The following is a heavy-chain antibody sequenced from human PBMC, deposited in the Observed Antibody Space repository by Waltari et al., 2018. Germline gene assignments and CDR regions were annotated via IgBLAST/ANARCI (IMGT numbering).Heavy chain of an antibody. CDR3: ARGGYDSSGYAYY. CDR1: GFTFSSYS. V-gene: IGHV3-21*01. Sequence: EVQLVESGGGLVKPGGSLRLSCAASGFTFSSYSMNWVRHDPGKGLEWVSSISSSSSYIYYADSVKGRFTISRDNAKNSLYLQMNSLRAEDTAVYYCARGGYDSSGYAYYWGQGTLVTVSS. D-gene: IGHD3-22*01. J-gene: IGHJ4*02. CDR2: ISSSSSYI.